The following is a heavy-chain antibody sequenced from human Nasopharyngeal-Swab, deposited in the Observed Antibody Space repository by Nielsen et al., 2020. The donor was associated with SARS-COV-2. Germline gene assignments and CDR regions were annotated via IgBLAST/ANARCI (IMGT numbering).Heavy chain of an antibody. Sequence: WIRQPPGKGLEWVSAISGSGGGTYYADSVKGRFTISRDNSKNTLYLQMNSLGAEDTAVYYCANPYYYDSSGYDDYWGQGTLVTVSS. J-gene: IGHJ4*02. CDR3: ANPYYYDSSGYDDY. D-gene: IGHD3-22*01. CDR2: ISGSGGGT. V-gene: IGHV3-23*01.